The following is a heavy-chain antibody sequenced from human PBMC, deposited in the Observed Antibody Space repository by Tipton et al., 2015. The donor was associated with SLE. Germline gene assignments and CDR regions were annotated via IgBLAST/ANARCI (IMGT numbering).Heavy chain of an antibody. D-gene: IGHD2/OR15-2a*01. J-gene: IGHJ3*02. CDR3: ASSRRIGWADALDI. CDR2: ISGSGNTI. CDR1: GFTFSSYA. V-gene: IGHV3-48*02. Sequence: SLRLSCEASGFTFSSYAMSWVRQAPGKGLEWVSYISGSGNTITYGDSVKGRFTISRDNAKNSLYLQMNSLRDEDTAVYYCASSRRIGWADALDIWGQGTMVTVSS.